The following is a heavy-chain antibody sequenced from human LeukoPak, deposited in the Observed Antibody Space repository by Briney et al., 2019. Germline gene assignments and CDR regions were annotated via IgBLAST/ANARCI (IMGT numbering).Heavy chain of an antibody. D-gene: IGHD3-16*01. Sequence: GGSLRLSCAASGFTFSRFTMPWVRQAPGKGLEWVSAIGGRGGSTYYADFLEGRFTIARDNSKDMVYLQMNSLKVEDTAIYYCGKEGGAWGQGTKVTVSS. CDR1: GFTFSRFT. V-gene: IGHV3-23*01. CDR3: GKEGGA. J-gene: IGHJ5*02. CDR2: IGGRGGST.